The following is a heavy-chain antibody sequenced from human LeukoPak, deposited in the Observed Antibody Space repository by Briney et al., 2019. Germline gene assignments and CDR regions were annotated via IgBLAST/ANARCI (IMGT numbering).Heavy chain of an antibody. CDR3: AKDSCDGSNWYTDS. D-gene: IGHD6-13*01. CDR2: IRSDGSIK. J-gene: IGHJ4*02. Sequence: TGGSLRLSCAASGFTFSSYAMSWVRQAPGKGLEWVAFIRSDGSIKYYADSVKGRFTISRDNSKNTLYLQLNSLRAEDTAVYYCAKDSCDGSNWYTDSWGQGTLVTVSS. CDR1: GFTFSSYA. V-gene: IGHV3-30*02.